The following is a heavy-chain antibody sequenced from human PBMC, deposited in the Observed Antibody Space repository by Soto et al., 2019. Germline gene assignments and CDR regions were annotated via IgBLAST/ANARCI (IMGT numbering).Heavy chain of an antibody. D-gene: IGHD6-25*01. CDR1: GGSISSDGYY. CDR2: IYYSGST. V-gene: IGHV4-31*03. J-gene: IGHJ3*02. CDR3: ARCGYFTDAFDI. Sequence: PSETLSLTCTVSGGSISSDGYYWRWIRQHPGKGLEWIGYIYYSGSTYYNPSLKSRVTISVDTSKNQFSLKLSSVTAADTAVYYCARCGYFTDAFDIWGQGTMVTVSS.